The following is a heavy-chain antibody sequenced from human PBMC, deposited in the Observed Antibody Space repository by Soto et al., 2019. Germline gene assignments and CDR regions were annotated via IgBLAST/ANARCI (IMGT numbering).Heavy chain of an antibody. D-gene: IGHD2-2*01. V-gene: IGHV4-39*02. CDR3: ARDRPDIVVVPAAPGLPIAAHPRWFDP. CDR2: INYRWPA. CDR1: GGSINNSTSF. Sequence: PSETLSLTCSVSGGSINNSTSFWGWLRQSPGKGLEWIATINYRWPAEYNPSLKSRVTISVDRSRNVLSLQMNYVTAPDTAVYYCARDRPDIVVVPAAPGLPIAAHPRWFDPWGQGTLVTVSS. J-gene: IGHJ5*02.